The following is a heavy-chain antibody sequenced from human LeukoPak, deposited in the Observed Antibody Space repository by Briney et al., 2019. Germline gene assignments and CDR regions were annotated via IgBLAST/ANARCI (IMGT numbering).Heavy chain of an antibody. Sequence: GGSLRLSCAASGFTFSSYGIHWVRQAPGKGLEWVAFIRYDGSNKYYADSVRGRFTISRDNSKNTLYLQMNSLRAEDTAVYYCAKDTTPPKAGFDPWGQGTLVTVSS. V-gene: IGHV3-30*02. CDR1: GFTFSSYG. CDR2: IRYDGSNK. CDR3: AKDTTPPKAGFDP. D-gene: IGHD1-14*01. J-gene: IGHJ5*02.